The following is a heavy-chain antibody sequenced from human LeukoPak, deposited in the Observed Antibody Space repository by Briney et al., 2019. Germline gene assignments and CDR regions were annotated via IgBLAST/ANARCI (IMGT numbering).Heavy chain of an antibody. D-gene: IGHD6-13*01. CDR1: GYTFTSYG. Sequence: ASVTVSCKASGYTFTSYGISWVRQAPGQGLEWMGWISAYNGNTNYAQKLQGRVTMTTDTSTSTAYMELRSLRSDDTAVYYCARDGSGSWCKFWGNWFDHWGQGTLVTVSS. CDR2: ISAYNGNT. J-gene: IGHJ5*02. CDR3: ARDGSGSWCKFWGNWFDH. V-gene: IGHV1-18*01.